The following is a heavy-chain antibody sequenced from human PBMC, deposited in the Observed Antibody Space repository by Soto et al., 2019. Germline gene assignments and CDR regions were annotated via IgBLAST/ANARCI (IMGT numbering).Heavy chain of an antibody. J-gene: IGHJ6*02. Sequence: ASVKVSCKASGYTFTGYYMHWVRQAPGQGLEWMGWINPNSGGTNYAQKFQGWVTMTRDTSISTAYMELSRLRSDDTAVYYCASGGGEELWLAHRDYYYGMDVWGQGTTVTVSS. D-gene: IGHD5-18*01. CDR3: ASGGGEELWLAHRDYYYGMDV. CDR2: INPNSGGT. V-gene: IGHV1-2*04. CDR1: GYTFTGYY.